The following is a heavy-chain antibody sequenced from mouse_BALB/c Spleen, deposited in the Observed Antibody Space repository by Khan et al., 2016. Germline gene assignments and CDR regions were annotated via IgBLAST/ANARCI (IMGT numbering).Heavy chain of an antibody. D-gene: IGHD1-1*01. CDR3: VRDFYYYGRGGCFDV. Sequence: EVQLVESGGGLVQPKGSLKLSCAASGFTFNTNAMNWVRQAPGKGLEWVARIRSKSNNYATYYADSVKDRFTISRDDSQSILYLQMNNLKAEDTAMYDCVRDFYYYGRGGCFDVWGAGTTVTVSS. CDR2: IRSKSNNYAT. V-gene: IGHV10S3*01. J-gene: IGHJ1*01. CDR1: GFTFNTNA.